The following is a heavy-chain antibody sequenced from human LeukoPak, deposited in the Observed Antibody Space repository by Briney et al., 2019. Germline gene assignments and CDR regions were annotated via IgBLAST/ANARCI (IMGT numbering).Heavy chain of an antibody. CDR3: AREALISSWGTDY. CDR1: GFTFRSSG. D-gene: IGHD6-13*01. Sequence: GRSLRLSCAASGFTFRSSGMHWGREAPGEGLGWVSRISWNSSSRGHAVSVKGRFSNSRDNAKNSLYLQMNSLRAEDTAVYYCAREALISSWGTDYWGQGTLVTVSS. CDR2: ISWNSSSR. J-gene: IGHJ4*02. V-gene: IGHV3-48*01.